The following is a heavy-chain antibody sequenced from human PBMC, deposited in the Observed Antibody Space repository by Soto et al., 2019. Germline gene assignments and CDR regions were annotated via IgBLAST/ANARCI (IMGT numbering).Heavy chain of an antibody. V-gene: IGHV1-69*01. J-gene: IGHJ6*02. D-gene: IGHD5-18*01. CDR3: ARDRDTTMATSYYGLDV. Sequence: VSVKAASGTFTRYADILVRQAPGQGLEWMGGIIPIFGTANYAQKFQGRVTITADESTSTAYMELSSLRSDDTAVYYCARDRDTTMATSYYGLDVWGQGTTVTVSS. CDR2: IIPIFGTA. CDR1: SGTFTRYA.